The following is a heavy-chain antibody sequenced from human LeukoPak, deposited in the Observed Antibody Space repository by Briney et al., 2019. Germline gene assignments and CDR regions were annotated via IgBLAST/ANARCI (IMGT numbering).Heavy chain of an antibody. CDR3: ARDNYYSIDY. CDR2: INSDGTST. Sequence: GGSLRLSCAASGFTFSSYGMHWVRQAPGKGLVCVSRINSDGTSTVYADSVKGRFAISRDNAKNTVYLQMGGLGVDDTAVYYCARDNYYSIDYWGQGTLVTVSS. D-gene: IGHD1-26*01. J-gene: IGHJ4*02. CDR1: GFTFSSYG. V-gene: IGHV3-74*01.